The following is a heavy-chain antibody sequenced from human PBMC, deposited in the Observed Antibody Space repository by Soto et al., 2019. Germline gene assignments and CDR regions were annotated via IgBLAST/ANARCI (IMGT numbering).Heavy chain of an antibody. J-gene: IGHJ5*02. V-gene: IGHV1-18*01. D-gene: IGHD3-3*01. CDR2: ISAYNGNT. CDR1: GYTFTSYG. Sequence: ASVKVSCTASGYTFTSYGISWVRQAPGQGLEWMGWISAYNGNTNYAQKLQGRVTMTTDTSTSTAYMELRSLRSDDTAVYYCARVTEYYDFWSGPRRNWFDPWGQGTLVTVSS. CDR3: ARVTEYYDFWSGPRRNWFDP.